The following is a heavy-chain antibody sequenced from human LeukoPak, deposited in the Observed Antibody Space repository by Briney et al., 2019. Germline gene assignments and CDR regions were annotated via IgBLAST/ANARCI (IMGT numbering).Heavy chain of an antibody. D-gene: IGHD3-10*01. V-gene: IGHV4-59*12. J-gene: IGHJ4*02. CDR1: GGSISSYY. CDR3: ARGSNYYGSGSYYRN. CDR2: IYYSGST. Sequence: SETLSLTCTVSGGSISSYYWSWIRQPPGKGLEWIGYIYYSGSTNYNPSLKSRVTISVDTSKNQFSLKLSSVTAADTAVYYCARGSNYYGSGSYYRNWGQGTLVTVSS.